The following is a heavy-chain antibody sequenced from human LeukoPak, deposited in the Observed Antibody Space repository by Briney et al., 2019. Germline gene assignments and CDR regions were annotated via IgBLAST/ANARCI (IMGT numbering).Heavy chain of an antibody. CDR1: VLTVSSNY. V-gene: IGHV3-53*01. CDR2: IYPGGNT. D-gene: IGHD1-26*01. CDR3: ARVQVELNSADYLDY. J-gene: IGHJ4*02. Sequence: GGSLRLSCVVSVLTVSSNYMSWVRQAPGKGLEWLLVIYPGGNTYYPDSVKGRFTISVDNSKTTLYLQKDSLRVDDTAVYYCARVQVELNSADYLDYWGQGTLVTVSS.